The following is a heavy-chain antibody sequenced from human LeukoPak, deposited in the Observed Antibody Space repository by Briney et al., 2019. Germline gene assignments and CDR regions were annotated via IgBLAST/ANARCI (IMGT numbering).Heavy chain of an antibody. D-gene: IGHD3-10*01. CDR3: ARGRRVTMVRGVILYYFDY. CDR1: GYTFTNYG. J-gene: IGHJ4*02. Sequence: GASVKVSCKASGYTFTNYGISWVRQATGQGLEWMGWMNPNSGNTGYAQKFQGRVTMTRNTSISTAYMELSSLRSEDTAVYYCARGRRVTMVRGVILYYFDYWGQGTLVTVSS. CDR2: MNPNSGNT. V-gene: IGHV1-8*02.